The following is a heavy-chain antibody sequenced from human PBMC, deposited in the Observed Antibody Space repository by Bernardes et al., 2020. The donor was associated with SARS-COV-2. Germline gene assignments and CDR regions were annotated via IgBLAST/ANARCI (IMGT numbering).Heavy chain of an antibody. Sequence: GGSLRLSCVVSGFTFSSYCMHWVRKAPGKGLVWVSRIDTDGSVRTYADSVKGRFTISRDNGKNTLYLHLNTLRAEDTAVYYCARGRDCGGGSCNGYDYYGMDVWGQGTTVTVSS. CDR2: IDTDGSVR. J-gene: IGHJ6*02. CDR1: GFTFSSYC. D-gene: IGHD2-15*01. CDR3: ARGRDCGGGSCNGYDYYGMDV. V-gene: IGHV3-74*01.